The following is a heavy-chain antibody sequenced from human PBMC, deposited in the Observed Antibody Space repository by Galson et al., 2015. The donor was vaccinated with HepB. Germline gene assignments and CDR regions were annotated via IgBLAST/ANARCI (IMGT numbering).Heavy chain of an antibody. V-gene: IGHV1-18*01. Sequence: SVKVSCKASGYTFTSYGISWVRQAPGQGLEWMGWISAYNGNTNYAQKLQGRVTMTTDTSTSTAYMELRSLRSDDTAVYYCARDWDYCSGGSCRPHNWFDPWGQGTLVTVSS. CDR2: ISAYNGNT. CDR3: ARDWDYCSGGSCRPHNWFDP. D-gene: IGHD2-15*01. J-gene: IGHJ5*02. CDR1: GYTFTSYG.